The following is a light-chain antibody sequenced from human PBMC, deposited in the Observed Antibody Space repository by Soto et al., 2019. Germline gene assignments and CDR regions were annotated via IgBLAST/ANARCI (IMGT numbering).Light chain of an antibody. CDR3: QQRSNWHPTT. CDR1: QSVGSS. CDR2: DSS. Sequence: EILLTQSPATLSLSPGERATLSCRASQSVGSSLAWYQQKPGQAPRLLINDSSNSATGIPARFSGSGSGTDFTLTISSLEREDFAVYYCQQRSNWHPTTFGQGARLENK. V-gene: IGKV3-11*01. J-gene: IGKJ5*01.